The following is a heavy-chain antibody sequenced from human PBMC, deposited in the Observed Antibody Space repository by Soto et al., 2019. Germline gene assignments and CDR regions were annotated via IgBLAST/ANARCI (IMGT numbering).Heavy chain of an antibody. V-gene: IGHV6-1*01. Sequence: SQTLSLTCAISGDSVSSNSAAWNWIRQSPSRGLEWLERTYYRSKWYNDYAVSVKSRITINPDTSKNQSSLQLNSVTPEDTAVYYCARNPTYYDFWSGCTDPFDYWGQGTLVTVSS. D-gene: IGHD3-3*01. CDR1: GDSVSSNSAA. CDR2: TYYRSKWYN. J-gene: IGHJ4*02. CDR3: ARNPTYYDFWSGCTDPFDY.